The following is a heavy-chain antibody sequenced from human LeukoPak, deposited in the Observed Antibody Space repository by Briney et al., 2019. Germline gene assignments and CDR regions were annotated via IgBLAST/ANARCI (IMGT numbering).Heavy chain of an antibody. CDR3: ASSVLRGDAFDI. J-gene: IGHJ3*02. CDR1: GGSISSGGYY. CDR2: IYYSGST. D-gene: IGHD2-15*01. Sequence: SETLSLTCTVSGGSISSGGYYWSWIRQHPGKGLEWIGYIYYSGSTYYNPSLKSRVTISVDTSKNQFSLKLSSVTAADTAVYYCASSVLRGDAFDIWGQGTMVTVSS. V-gene: IGHV4-31*03.